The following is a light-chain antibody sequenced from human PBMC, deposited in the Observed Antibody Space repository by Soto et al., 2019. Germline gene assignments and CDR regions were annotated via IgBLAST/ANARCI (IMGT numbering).Light chain of an antibody. J-gene: IGKJ2*01. V-gene: IGKV3-20*01. CDR2: GAS. CDR1: QSVSSSY. Sequence: EIVLTQSPGTLSLSPGERATLSCRASQSVSSSYLAWYQHKPGQAPRLLIYGASSRATGIPDRFSGSGSGTDFTLTISRLEPEDFAVYYCQQYGRTPYTFGQGTKLEIQ. CDR3: QQYGRTPYT.